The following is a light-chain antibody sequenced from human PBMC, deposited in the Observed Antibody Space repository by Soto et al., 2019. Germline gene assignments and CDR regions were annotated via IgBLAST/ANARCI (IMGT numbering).Light chain of an antibody. CDR2: KAS. J-gene: IGKJ1*01. CDR3: QQYNSDSRTWT. CDR1: QTISTW. Sequence: DIQMTQTPSTLSASVGDRVTLTCRASQTISTWLAWYQQKPGKAPMLLIYKASSLESGVPSRFSGSGSGTEFTLTISRLQPDDFATYYCQQYNSDSRTWTFGQGTKVEIK. V-gene: IGKV1-5*03.